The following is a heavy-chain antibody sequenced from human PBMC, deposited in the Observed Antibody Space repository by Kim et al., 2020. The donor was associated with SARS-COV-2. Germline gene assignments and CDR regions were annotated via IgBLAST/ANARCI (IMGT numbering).Heavy chain of an antibody. D-gene: IGHD3-3*01. CDR3: ARDPRRGYDFWSGYYIQGDHDAFDI. Sequence: ASVKVSCKASGYTFTSYGISWVRQAPGQGLEWMGWISAYNGNTNYAQKLQGRVTMTTDTSTSTAYMELRSLRSDDTAVYYCARDPRRGYDFWSGYYIQGDHDAFDIWGQGTMVTVSS. CDR1: GYTFTSYG. J-gene: IGHJ3*02. CDR2: ISAYNGNT. V-gene: IGHV1-18*04.